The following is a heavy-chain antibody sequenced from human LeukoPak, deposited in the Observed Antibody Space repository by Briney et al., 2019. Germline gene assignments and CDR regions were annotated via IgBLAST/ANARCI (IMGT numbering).Heavy chain of an antibody. Sequence: PGGSLRLSCAASGFSFSSHGMSWVRQASGKGLEWVSGINWNGGSTGYADSVKGRFTISRDNAKNSLYLQMNSLRAEDTALCYCARIGYCSSTSCYGYYYYYMDVWGKGTTVTVSS. D-gene: IGHD2-2*01. J-gene: IGHJ6*03. V-gene: IGHV3-20*04. CDR2: INWNGGST. CDR3: ARIGYCSSTSCYGYYYYYMDV. CDR1: GFSFSSHG.